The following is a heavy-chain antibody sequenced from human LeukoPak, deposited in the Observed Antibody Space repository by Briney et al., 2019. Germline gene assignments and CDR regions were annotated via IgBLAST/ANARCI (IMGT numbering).Heavy chain of an antibody. D-gene: IGHD2-15*01. V-gene: IGHV1-8*01. CDR3: AKDPCSGGSCYPAHYYFDY. Sequence: GASVKVSCKASGYTFTSYDINWVRQATGQGLEWMGWMNPNSGNTGYAQKFQGRVTMTRNTSISTAYMELSSLRSEDTAVYYCAKDPCSGGSCYPAHYYFDYWGQGTLVTVSS. CDR2: MNPNSGNT. CDR1: GYTFTSYD. J-gene: IGHJ4*02.